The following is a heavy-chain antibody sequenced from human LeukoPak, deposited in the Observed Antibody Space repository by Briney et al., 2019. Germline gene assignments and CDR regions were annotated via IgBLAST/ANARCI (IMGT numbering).Heavy chain of an antibody. V-gene: IGHV3-23*01. D-gene: IGHD5-18*01. CDR2: INGGSGNS. J-gene: IGHJ4*02. Sequence: GGSLRLSCAASGFTFNNYAMTWVRQAPGKGLEWVSVINGGSGNSYYADSVKGRFTVSRDNSKNTLYLQMNSLRDEDTAVYYCAKGHGYNYGDSIEYWGQGTLVTVSS. CDR1: GFTFNNYA. CDR3: AKGHGYNYGDSIEY.